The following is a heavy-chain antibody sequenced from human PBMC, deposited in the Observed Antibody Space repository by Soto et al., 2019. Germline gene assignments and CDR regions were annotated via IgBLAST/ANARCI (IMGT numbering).Heavy chain of an antibody. D-gene: IGHD3-22*01. Sequence: ETLSLTCTVTGVSISTADYYWSWIRQAPGKGLEWVSAISGSGGSTYYADSVKGRFTISRDNSKNTLYLQMNSLRAEDTAVYYCAKDRYYYDSSGYSDAFDIWGQGTMVTVSS. V-gene: IGHV3-23*01. CDR2: ISGSGGST. CDR1: GVSISTADYY. CDR3: AKDRYYYDSSGYSDAFDI. J-gene: IGHJ3*02.